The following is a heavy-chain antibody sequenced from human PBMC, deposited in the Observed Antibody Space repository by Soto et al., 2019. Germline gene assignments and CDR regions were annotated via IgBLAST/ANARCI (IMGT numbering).Heavy chain of an antibody. Sequence: SETLSLTCTVSGGSISISSYYWCWIRQPPGKGLEWIGSIYFSGSTYYNPSLKSRVTISVDTSKNQFSLSLTSVTAADTAVYYCARHRYSYGSYYFDYWGQGTLVTVSS. CDR2: IYFSGST. V-gene: IGHV4-39*07. J-gene: IGHJ4*02. D-gene: IGHD5-18*01. CDR1: GGSISISSYY. CDR3: ARHRYSYGSYYFDY.